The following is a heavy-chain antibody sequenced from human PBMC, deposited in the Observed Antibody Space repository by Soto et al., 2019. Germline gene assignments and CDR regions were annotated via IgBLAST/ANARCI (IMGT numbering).Heavy chain of an antibody. J-gene: IGHJ6*02. CDR2: ISSSSSTI. V-gene: IGHV3-48*02. CDR3: ARDRENYDFWSGSDYYYYYGMDV. D-gene: IGHD3-3*01. CDR1: GFTFSSYS. Sequence: GGVLRLSCAASGFTFSSYSMNWVRQAQGKGLEWVSYISSSSSTIYYADSVKGRFTISRDNAKNSLYLQMNSLRDEDTAVYYCARDRENYDFWSGSDYYYYYGMDVWGQGTTVTVSS.